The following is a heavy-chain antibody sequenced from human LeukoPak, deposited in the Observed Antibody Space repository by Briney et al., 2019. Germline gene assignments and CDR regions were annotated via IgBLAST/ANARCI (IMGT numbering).Heavy chain of an antibody. D-gene: IGHD3-10*01. CDR1: GGSISSSSYY. J-gene: IGHJ5*02. CDR3: ARVQGSGSYPKGSFDP. V-gene: IGHV4-39*07. CDR2: IYYSGST. Sequence: SETLSLTCTVSGGSISSSSYYWGWIRQPPGKGLEWIGSIYYSGSTYYNPSLKSRVTISVDTSKNQFSLKLSSVTAADTAVCYCARVQGSGSYPKGSFDPWGQGTLVTVSS.